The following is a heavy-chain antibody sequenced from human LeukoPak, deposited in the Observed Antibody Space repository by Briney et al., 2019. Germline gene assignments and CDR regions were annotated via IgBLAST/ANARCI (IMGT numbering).Heavy chain of an antibody. V-gene: IGHV3-7*03. CDR3: ARGRAVDV. J-gene: IGHJ3*01. CDR1: GFTFSSYW. Sequence: GGSLRLSCAASGFTFSSYWMNWARQAPGKGLEWVANIKEDESQRYYLGSVKGRFTISRDNTKSSVYLQMNSLRVEDTALYYCARGRAVDVWGQGTMVTVSS. CDR2: IKEDESQR. D-gene: IGHD3-10*01.